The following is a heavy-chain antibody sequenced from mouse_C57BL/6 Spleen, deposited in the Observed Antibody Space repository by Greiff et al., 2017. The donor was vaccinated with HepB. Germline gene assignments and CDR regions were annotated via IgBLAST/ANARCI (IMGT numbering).Heavy chain of an antibody. Sequence: EVQLQQSGPELVKPAASVKISCKASGYTFTDYYMNWVKQSHGKSLEWIGDINPNNGGTSYNQKFKRKASLTVDKSSSTAYMEQRSLTSEDSAVYYWATYYGSRVYLDYWCQSTTLTVSS. CDR3: ATYYGSRVYLDY. CDR2: INPNNGGT. V-gene: IGHV1-26*01. J-gene: IGHJ2*01. D-gene: IGHD1-1*01. CDR1: GYTFTDYY.